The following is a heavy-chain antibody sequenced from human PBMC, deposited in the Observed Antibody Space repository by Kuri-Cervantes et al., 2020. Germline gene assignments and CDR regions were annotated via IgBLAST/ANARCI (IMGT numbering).Heavy chain of an antibody. CDR2: IRYGGSNK. V-gene: IGHV3-30*02. Sequence: LSLTCAASGFTFSSYGMHWVRQAPGKGLEWVAFIRYGGSNKYYADSVKGRFTISRDNSKNTLYLQMNSLRAEDMAVYYCAKDPNYYDSSGYASYGFDYWGQGTLVTVSS. J-gene: IGHJ4*02. CDR1: GFTFSSYG. CDR3: AKDPNYYDSSGYASYGFDY. D-gene: IGHD3-22*01.